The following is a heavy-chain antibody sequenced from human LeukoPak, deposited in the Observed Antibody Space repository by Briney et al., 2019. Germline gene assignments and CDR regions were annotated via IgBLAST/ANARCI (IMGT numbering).Heavy chain of an antibody. V-gene: IGHV3-7*01. CDR2: IKPDGSEK. J-gene: IGHJ5*02. CDR1: GFTFNTYW. Sequence: GGSLRLSCAASGFTFNTYWMSWVRQAPGKGLEWVANIKPDGSEKHYVDSVKGRFTISRDNAKNSLYLQMNSLRAEDTAVYYCARDQGLWGYCSSTSCYNWFDPWGQGTLVTVSS. CDR3: ARDQGLWGYCSSTSCYNWFDP. D-gene: IGHD2-2*01.